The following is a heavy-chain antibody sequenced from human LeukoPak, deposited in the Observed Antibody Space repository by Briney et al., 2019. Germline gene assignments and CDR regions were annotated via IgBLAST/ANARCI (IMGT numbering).Heavy chain of an antibody. CDR2: ISAYNGNT. D-gene: IGHD5-18*01. CDR3: ARGTNTAMVTGFDY. V-gene: IGHV1-18*01. CDR1: GYTFTSYD. Sequence: PRASVKVSCKASGYTFTSYDINWVRQATGQGLEWMGWISAYNGNTNYAQKLQGRVTMTTDTSTSTAYMELRSLRSDDTAVYYCARGTNTAMVTGFDYWGQGTLVTVSS. J-gene: IGHJ4*02.